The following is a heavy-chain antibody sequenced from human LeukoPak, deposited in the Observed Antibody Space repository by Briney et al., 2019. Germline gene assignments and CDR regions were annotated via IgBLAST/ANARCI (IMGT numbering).Heavy chain of an antibody. D-gene: IGHD1-26*01. CDR2: INEDGSTT. J-gene: IGHJ4*02. CDR1: GFTFSSNW. V-gene: IGHV3-74*01. Sequence: GGSLRLSRAASGFTFSSNWMHWVRQAPGKGLVWVSRINEDGSTTNYADSVKGRSTIFRDNAKNTLYLQMNSLRAEDTAVYYCVRDLGGRSGHWGQGTLVTVSS. CDR3: VRDLGGRSGH.